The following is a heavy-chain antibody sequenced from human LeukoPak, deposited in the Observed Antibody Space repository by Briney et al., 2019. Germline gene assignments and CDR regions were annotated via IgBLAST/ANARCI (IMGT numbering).Heavy chain of an antibody. Sequence: SETLSLTCTVSGGSISSYYWSWIRQPPGKGLEWIGYIYYSGSTNYKPSLKSRVTISVETSKNQFSLKLRSVTAADTAVYYCARRSGYDSVDYWGQGTLVTVSS. V-gene: IGHV4-59*01. CDR2: IYYSGST. J-gene: IGHJ4*02. CDR1: GGSISSYY. D-gene: IGHD5-12*01. CDR3: ARRSGYDSVDY.